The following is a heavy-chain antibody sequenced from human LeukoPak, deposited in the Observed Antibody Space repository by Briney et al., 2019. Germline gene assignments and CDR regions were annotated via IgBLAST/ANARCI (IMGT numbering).Heavy chain of an antibody. J-gene: IGHJ3*02. CDR2: IYYSGST. Sequence: SETLSLTCTVSGGSISSSSYYWGWIRQPPGKGLEWIGSIYYSGSTYYNPSLKSRVTISVDTSKNQFSLKLSSVTAADTAVYYCARVIVATTAPAFDIWGQGTMVTVSS. D-gene: IGHD5-12*01. CDR3: ARVIVATTAPAFDI. CDR1: GGSISSSSYY. V-gene: IGHV4-39*07.